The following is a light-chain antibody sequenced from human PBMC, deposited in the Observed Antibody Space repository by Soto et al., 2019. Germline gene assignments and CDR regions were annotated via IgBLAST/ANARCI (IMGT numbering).Light chain of an antibody. Sequence: EILMTPSPATVPVSPGEAVTLACRASQSVSIDLAWYQQKPGQAPRLLIYGASTRATDIPATFTGSGSGTEFTLTISSLQSEDIAVYYCQQDNKWPQTFGQGTKVDVK. CDR1: QSVSID. CDR2: GAS. CDR3: QQDNKWPQT. J-gene: IGKJ1*01. V-gene: IGKV3-15*01.